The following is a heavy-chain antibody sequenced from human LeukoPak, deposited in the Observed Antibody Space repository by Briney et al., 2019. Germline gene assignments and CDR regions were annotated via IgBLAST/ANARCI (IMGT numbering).Heavy chain of an antibody. V-gene: IGHV1-18*04. J-gene: IGHJ4*02. CDR3: ARDPSLRYFDWFNSGLDY. CDR2: ISAYNGNT. CDR1: GYTFTSYG. Sequence: ASVKVSCKASGYTFTSYGISWVRQAPGQGLEWMGWISAYNGNTNYAQKLQRRVTMTTDTSTSTAYMELRSLRSDDTAVYYCARDPSLRYFDWFNSGLDYWGQGTLVTVSS. D-gene: IGHD3-9*01.